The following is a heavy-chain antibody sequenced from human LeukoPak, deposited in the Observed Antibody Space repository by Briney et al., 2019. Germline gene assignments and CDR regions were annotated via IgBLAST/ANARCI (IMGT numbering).Heavy chain of an antibody. J-gene: IGHJ5*01. D-gene: IGHD3-10*01. V-gene: IGHV4-39*07. CDR1: GGSISSSSYY. CDR3: ARDLRSSGSYYSWIDS. CDR2: IYYSGST. Sequence: SETLSLTCTVSGGSISSSSYYWGWIRQPPGKGLEWIGSIYYSGSTYYNPSLKSRVTISVDTSKNQFSLKLSSVNAADTAVYYCARDLRSSGSYYSWIDSWGQGTLVTVSS.